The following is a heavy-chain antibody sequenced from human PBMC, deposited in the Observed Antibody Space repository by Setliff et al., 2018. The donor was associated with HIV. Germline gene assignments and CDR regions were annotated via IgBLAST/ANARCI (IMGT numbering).Heavy chain of an antibody. J-gene: IGHJ5*02. CDR1: GGSFSGYY. Sequence: SETLSLTCAVYGGSFSGYYWTWIRQPPGKGLEWIGDINHSGKTNYNRSLKSRVTISLDTSKNQFSLRLTSVTAADTAVYYCAREGGTGRSSWYGAYWYDPWGQGTLVTISS. CDR3: AREGGTGRSSWYGAYWYDP. V-gene: IGHV4-34*01. D-gene: IGHD6-13*01. CDR2: INHSGKT.